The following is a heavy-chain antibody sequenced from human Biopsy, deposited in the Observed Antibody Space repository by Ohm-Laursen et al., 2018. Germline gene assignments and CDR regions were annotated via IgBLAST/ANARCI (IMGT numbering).Heavy chain of an antibody. Sequence: SLRLSCSASGFTFSSYAMTWFRQAPGKGLEWVSTISGNSDIIYDTDSVKGRFTISRDNSKNTLYLQMNSLRSDDTAVYYCARDYQPYLVTIHYYYYGTDVWGQGATVTVSS. D-gene: IGHD2-2*01. CDR3: ARDYQPYLVTIHYYYYGTDV. V-gene: IGHV3-23*01. J-gene: IGHJ6*02. CDR2: ISGNSDII. CDR1: GFTFSSYA.